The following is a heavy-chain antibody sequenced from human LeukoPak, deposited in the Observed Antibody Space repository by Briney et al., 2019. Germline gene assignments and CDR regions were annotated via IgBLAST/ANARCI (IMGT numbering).Heavy chain of an antibody. D-gene: IGHD6-19*01. CDR2: IRYDGSNK. J-gene: IGHJ5*02. Sequence: PGGSLRLSCAASGFTFSSYGMHWVRQAPGKGLEWVAFIRYDGSNKYYADSVKGRFTISRDNSKNTLYLQMNSLRAEDTALYYCASTGYSSGWYWFDPWGQGTLVTVSS. CDR1: GFTFSSYG. CDR3: ASTGYSSGWYWFDP. V-gene: IGHV3-30*02.